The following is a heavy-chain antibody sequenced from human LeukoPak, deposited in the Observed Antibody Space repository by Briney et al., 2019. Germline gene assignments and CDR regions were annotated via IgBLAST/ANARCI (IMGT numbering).Heavy chain of an antibody. V-gene: IGHV3-21*01. J-gene: IGHJ4*02. CDR2: ISSSSSSYI. CDR3: ARDARVDTAMPYYFDY. D-gene: IGHD5-18*01. Sequence: GGSLRLSCAASRFTFSSYSMNWVRQAPGKGLEWVSSISSSSSSYIYYADSVKGRFTISRDNAKNSLYLQMNSLRAEDTAVYYCARDARVDTAMPYYFDYWGQGTLVTVSS. CDR1: RFTFSSYS.